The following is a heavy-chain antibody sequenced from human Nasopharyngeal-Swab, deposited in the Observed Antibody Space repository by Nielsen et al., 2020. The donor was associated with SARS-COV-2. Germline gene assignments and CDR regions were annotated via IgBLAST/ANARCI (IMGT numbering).Heavy chain of an antibody. J-gene: IGHJ6*02. D-gene: IGHD3-16*02. CDR2: MNPNSGNT. CDR3: ARSARYYDYVWGSYRQSGMDV. Sequence: ASVQVSCKASGYTFTSYDINWVRQAAGQGLEWMGWMNPNSGNTGYAQKFQGRVTMTRNTSISTAYMELSSLRSEDTAVYYCARSARYYDYVWGSYRQSGMDVWGQGTTVTVSS. CDR1: GYTFTSYD. V-gene: IGHV1-8*01.